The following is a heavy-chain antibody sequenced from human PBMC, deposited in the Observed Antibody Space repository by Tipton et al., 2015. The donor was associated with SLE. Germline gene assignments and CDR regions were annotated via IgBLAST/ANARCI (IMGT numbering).Heavy chain of an antibody. V-gene: IGHV4-61*08. CDR3: ARLDIVVVVAATSAFDI. Sequence: TLSLTCTVSGGSISSGGYYWSWIRQPPGKGLEWIGNIFNSGSTNYNPSLKSRVTISVDTSKNQFSLKLSSVTAADTAVYYCARLDIVVVVAATSAFDIWGQGTMVTVSS. J-gene: IGHJ3*02. CDR2: IFNSGST. CDR1: GGSISSGGYY. D-gene: IGHD2-15*01.